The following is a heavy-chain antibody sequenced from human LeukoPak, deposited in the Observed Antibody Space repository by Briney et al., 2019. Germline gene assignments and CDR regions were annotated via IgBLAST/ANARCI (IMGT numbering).Heavy chain of an antibody. V-gene: IGHV4-34*01. Sequence: KASETLSLTCAVYGGSFSGYYWSWIRQPPGKGLEWMGEINHSGSTNYNPSLKSRVTISVDTSKNQFSLKLSSVTAADTAVYYCARGGTGYCSGGSCYWLFDYWGQGTLVTVSS. CDR1: GGSFSGYY. J-gene: IGHJ4*02. D-gene: IGHD2-15*01. CDR2: INHSGST. CDR3: ARGGTGYCSGGSCYWLFDY.